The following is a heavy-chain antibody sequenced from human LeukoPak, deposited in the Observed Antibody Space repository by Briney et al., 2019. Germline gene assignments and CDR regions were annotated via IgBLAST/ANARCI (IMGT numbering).Heavy chain of an antibody. J-gene: IGHJ4*02. Sequence: GALRLSCAASGFTLSNYWMSWVRQAPGKGLEWVANIKQDGSETYYVDSVRGRFTFSRDNAENSVYLQMNGLRAEDTAIYYCVRQMVGASFDYWGQGTLVTVSS. CDR1: GFTLSNYW. D-gene: IGHD1-26*01. CDR3: VRQMVGASFDY. CDR2: IKQDGSET. V-gene: IGHV3-7*01.